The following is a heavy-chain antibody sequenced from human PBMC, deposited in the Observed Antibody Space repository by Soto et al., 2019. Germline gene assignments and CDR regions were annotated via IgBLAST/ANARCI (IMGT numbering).Heavy chain of an antibody. CDR2: ISYDGSNK. J-gene: IGHJ5*02. CDR3: AKEGRYEYSSSSAPRVLHP. Sequence: GGSLRLSCAASGFTFSSYGMHWVRQAPGKGLEWVAVISYDGSNKYYADSVKGRFTISRDNSKNTLYLQMNSLRAEDTAVYYCAKEGRYEYSSSSAPRVLHPWGQGTLVTVSS. D-gene: IGHD6-6*01. CDR1: GFTFSSYG. V-gene: IGHV3-30*18.